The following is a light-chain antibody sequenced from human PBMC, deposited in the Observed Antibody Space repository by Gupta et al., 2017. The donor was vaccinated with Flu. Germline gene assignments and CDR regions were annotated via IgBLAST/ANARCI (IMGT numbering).Light chain of an antibody. Sequence: DIQMTQSPSTLSASVGDRVTITCRASQSISNLLAWYQQKPGKAPKLLIYKASSLESGVPSRFSGSGCGTELTLTISSRQQDDFAAYYCQQYENYSPLTFGGGTKVEIK. CDR1: QSISNL. V-gene: IGKV1-5*03. CDR2: KAS. CDR3: QQYENYSPLT. J-gene: IGKJ4*01.